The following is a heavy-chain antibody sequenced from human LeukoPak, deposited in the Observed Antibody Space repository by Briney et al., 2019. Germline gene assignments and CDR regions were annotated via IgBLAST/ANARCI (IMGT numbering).Heavy chain of an antibody. CDR2: IYHSGST. V-gene: IGHV4-39*07. CDR3: ASGWYTGDY. J-gene: IGHJ4*02. Sequence: SETLSLTCTVSGGSISSSSYYWGWIRQPPGKGLEWIGSIYHSGSTNYNPSLKSRVTISVDTSKNQFSLKLSSVTAADTAVYYCASGWYTGDYWGQGTLVTVSS. CDR1: GGSISSSSYY. D-gene: IGHD6-19*01.